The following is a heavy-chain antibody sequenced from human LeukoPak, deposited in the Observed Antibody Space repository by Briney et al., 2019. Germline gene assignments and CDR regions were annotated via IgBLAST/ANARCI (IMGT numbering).Heavy chain of an antibody. D-gene: IGHD3-22*01. CDR1: GFTFSSYW. V-gene: IGHV3-74*01. Sequence: TGGSLRLSCAASGFTFSSYWMHWVRQAPGKGPVWVSRINNDGSGTTYADSVKGRFTISRDNSKNTLYLQMNSLRAEDTAVYYCARVRSGYYYDNYFDYWGQGTLVTVSS. CDR3: ARVRSGYYYDNYFDY. CDR2: INNDGSGT. J-gene: IGHJ4*02.